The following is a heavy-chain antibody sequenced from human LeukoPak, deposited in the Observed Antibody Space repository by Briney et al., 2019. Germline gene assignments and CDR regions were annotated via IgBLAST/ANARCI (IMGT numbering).Heavy chain of an antibody. J-gene: IGHJ4*02. CDR3: ARVSDGSFYINY. CDR2: INTDGSIT. D-gene: IGHD1-26*01. CDR1: GFTFSNYW. Sequence: GGSLRLSCAASGFTFSNYWMHWVRQAPGKGLVWVSRINTDGSITIYADSVKGRFTISRDNAKNTLNLQMNSLRAEDTAVYYCARVSDGSFYINYWGQGILVTVSS. V-gene: IGHV3-74*01.